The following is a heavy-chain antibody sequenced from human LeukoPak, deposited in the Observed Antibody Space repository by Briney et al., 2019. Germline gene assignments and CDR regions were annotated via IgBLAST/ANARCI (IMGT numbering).Heavy chain of an antibody. D-gene: IGHD6-13*01. V-gene: IGHV3-21*01. J-gene: IGHJ4*02. CDR2: ISFISSYI. CDR3: ARDTDSRNWNGLFDH. CDR1: GFIFSNYS. Sequence: PGGSLRLSCAASGFIFSNYSMNWVRQAPGKGLEWVSSISFISSYIYYADSVKGRFTISRDNAKNSLYLQMNSLRAEDTAVYYCARDTDSRNWNGLFDHWGQGTLVTVSS.